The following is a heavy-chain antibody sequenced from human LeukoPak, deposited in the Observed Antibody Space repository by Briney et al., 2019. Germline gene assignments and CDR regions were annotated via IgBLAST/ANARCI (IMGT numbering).Heavy chain of an antibody. J-gene: IGHJ4*02. CDR3: ARIEDRGAAFDS. CDR1: GFTFSSHW. Sequence: GGSLRLSCAASGFTFSSHWMHWVRQAPGEGLVWVSRTNTDGRTTSYADSVKGRFTISRDNAKNMLYLQMNSLRADDTAVYYCARIEDRGAAFDSWGRGTLVTVSS. CDR2: TNTDGRTT. D-gene: IGHD3-22*01. V-gene: IGHV3-74*01.